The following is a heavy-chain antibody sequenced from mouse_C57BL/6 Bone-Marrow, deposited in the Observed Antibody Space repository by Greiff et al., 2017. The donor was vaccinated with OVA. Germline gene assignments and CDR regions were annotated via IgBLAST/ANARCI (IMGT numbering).Heavy chain of an antibody. CDR2: IHPNSGST. CDR1: GYTFTSYW. Sequence: QVQLQQPGAELVKPGASVKLSCKASGYTFTSYWMHWVKQRPGQGLEWIGMIHPNSGSTNYNEKFKSKATLTVDKSSSTAYMQLSSLTSEDSAVYYCARGLGYYGSSYLFDYWGQGTTLTVSS. CDR3: ARGLGYYGSSYLFDY. V-gene: IGHV1-64*01. D-gene: IGHD1-1*01. J-gene: IGHJ2*01.